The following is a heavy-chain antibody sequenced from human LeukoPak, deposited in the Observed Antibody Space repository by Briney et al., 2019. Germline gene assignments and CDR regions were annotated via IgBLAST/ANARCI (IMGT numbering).Heavy chain of an antibody. J-gene: IGHJ5*02. Sequence: SETLSLTCTVSNGSIVTSSYYWGWIRQPPGKGLEWIGSIYYRGRTYYSPSLKSRVTISVDTSKNQFSLKLSSVTAADTAVYYCARDLRNWFDPWGQGTLVTVSP. CDR2: IYYRGRT. CDR1: NGSIVTSSYY. CDR3: ARDLRNWFDP. V-gene: IGHV4-39*07.